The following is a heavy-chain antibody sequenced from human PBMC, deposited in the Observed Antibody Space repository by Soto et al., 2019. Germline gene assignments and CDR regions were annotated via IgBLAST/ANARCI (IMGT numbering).Heavy chain of an antibody. CDR3: ALTYYDSSGFKAAFDI. CDR1: GYTFTSYG. Sequence: ASVKVSCKASGYTFTSYGISWVRQAPGQGLEWMGWISAYNGNTNYAQKLQGTVTMTTDTSTSTAYMELRSLRSDDTAVYYCALTYYDSSGFKAAFDIWGQGTMVTVSS. J-gene: IGHJ3*02. CDR2: ISAYNGNT. D-gene: IGHD3-22*01. V-gene: IGHV1-18*01.